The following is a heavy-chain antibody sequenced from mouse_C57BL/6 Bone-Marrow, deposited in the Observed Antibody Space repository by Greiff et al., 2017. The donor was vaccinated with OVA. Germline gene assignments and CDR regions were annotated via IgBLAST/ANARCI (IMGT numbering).Heavy chain of an antibody. CDR1: GFNIKDDY. D-gene: IGHD1-1*01. V-gene: IGHV14-4*01. CDR2: IDPENGDT. CDR3: TTSYGSSYVV. Sequence: EVKLMESGAELVRPGASVKLSCTASGFNIKDDYMHWVKQRPEQGLEWIGWIDPENGDTEYASKFQGKATITADTSSNTAYLQLSSLTSEDTAVYYCTTSYGSSYVVWGTGTTVTVSS. J-gene: IGHJ1*03.